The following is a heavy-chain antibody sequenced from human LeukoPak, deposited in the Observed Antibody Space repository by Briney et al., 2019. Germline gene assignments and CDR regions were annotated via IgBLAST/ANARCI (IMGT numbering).Heavy chain of an antibody. CDR1: GGSISSYY. J-gene: IGHJ6*02. V-gene: IGHV4-59*08. CDR3: TRHMSYYYGMDV. Sequence: PSETLSLTCTVSGGSISSYYWSWIRQPPGKGLEWIGYIYYSGTTNYNPSLKSRVTIPVDTSKNQFSLKLSSVTAADTAVYFCTRHMSYYYGMDVWGQGTTVTVSS. D-gene: IGHD3-10*02. CDR2: IYYSGTT.